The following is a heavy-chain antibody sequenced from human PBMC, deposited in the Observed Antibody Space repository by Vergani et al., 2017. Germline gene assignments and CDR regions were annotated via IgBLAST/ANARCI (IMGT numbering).Heavy chain of an antibody. J-gene: IGHJ4*02. CDR2: IRAYNGNT. Sequence: QVQLVQSGAEVKKPGASVKVSCKASGYTFTSYGISWVRQAPGQGLEWMGWIRAYNGNTNYAQKLQGRVTMTTDTSTSTAYMELRSLRSDDTAVYYCAVHYDILTGYNGGFDYWGQGTLVTVSS. V-gene: IGHV1-18*01. D-gene: IGHD3-9*01. CDR3: AVHYDILTGYNGGFDY. CDR1: GYTFTSYG.